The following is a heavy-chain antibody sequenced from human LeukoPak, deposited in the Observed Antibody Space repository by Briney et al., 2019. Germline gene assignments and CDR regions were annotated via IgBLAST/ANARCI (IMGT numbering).Heavy chain of an antibody. D-gene: IGHD5-24*01. Sequence: SETLSLTCTVSGGSISSGGYYWSWIRQPPGKGLEWIGYIYHSGSTYYNPSLKSRVTISVDRSKNQFSLKLSSVTAADTAVYYCAREGVDGYNDFDYWGQGTLVTVSS. CDR2: IYHSGST. J-gene: IGHJ4*02. CDR3: AREGVDGYNDFDY. CDR1: GGSISSGGYY. V-gene: IGHV4-30-2*01.